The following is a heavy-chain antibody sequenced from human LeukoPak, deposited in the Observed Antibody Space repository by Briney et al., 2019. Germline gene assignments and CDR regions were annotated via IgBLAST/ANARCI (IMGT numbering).Heavy chain of an antibody. J-gene: IGHJ4*02. CDR3: ARYLFSDFYFDH. CDR2: ISIDGNNP. D-gene: IGHD2-21*01. Sequence: GGSLRLSCAASGFTFSTSAVHWIRQAPGRGLEWVAVISIDGNNPDYADTVKGRFTISRDNSKNTLYLQMTSLKTEDTAVYFCARYLFSDFYFDHWGQGTLVTVSS. CDR1: GFTFSTSA. V-gene: IGHV3-30*01.